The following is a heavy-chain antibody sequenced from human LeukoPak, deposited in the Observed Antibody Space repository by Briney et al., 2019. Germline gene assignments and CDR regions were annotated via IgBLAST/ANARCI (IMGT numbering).Heavy chain of an antibody. D-gene: IGHD2-2*01. Sequence: GGSLRLSCAASGFTFSSYGMRWVRQAPGKGLEWVAVIWYDGSNKYYADSVKGRFTISRDNSKNTLYLQMNSLRAEDTAVYYCARDLVPAAIRNHWFDPWGQGTLVTVSS. CDR1: GFTFSSYG. V-gene: IGHV3-33*01. J-gene: IGHJ5*02. CDR2: IWYDGSNK. CDR3: ARDLVPAAIRNHWFDP.